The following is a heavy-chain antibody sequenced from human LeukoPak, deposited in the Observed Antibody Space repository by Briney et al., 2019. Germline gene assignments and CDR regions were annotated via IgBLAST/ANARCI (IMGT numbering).Heavy chain of an antibody. D-gene: IGHD3-3*01. CDR1: GGSFSGYY. CDR3: ARAQNYDFWSGSPRYYYMDV. J-gene: IGHJ6*03. V-gene: IGHV4-34*01. Sequence: SETLSLTCAVYGGSFSGYYWSWIHQPPGKGLEWIGEINHSGSTNYNPSLKSRVTISVDTSKNQFSLKLSSVTAADTAVYYCARAQNYDFWSGSPRYYYMDVWGKGTTVTVSS. CDR2: INHSGST.